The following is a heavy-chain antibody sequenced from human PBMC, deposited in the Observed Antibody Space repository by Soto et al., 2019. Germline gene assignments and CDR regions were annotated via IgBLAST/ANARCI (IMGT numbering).Heavy chain of an antibody. J-gene: IGHJ6*03. Sequence: GGSLRLSCAASGFTFSSYAMYWVRQAPGKGLEWVSVISGSGGSTYYAESVKGRFTISRDHSDNTLYLQMNSLRAEDTALYYCAKDFYNIVTSGGDYHYYMDVWGKGTTVTVSS. D-gene: IGHD4-4*01. CDR2: ISGSGGST. V-gene: IGHV3-23*01. CDR1: GFTFSSYA. CDR3: AKDFYNIVTSGGDYHYYMDV.